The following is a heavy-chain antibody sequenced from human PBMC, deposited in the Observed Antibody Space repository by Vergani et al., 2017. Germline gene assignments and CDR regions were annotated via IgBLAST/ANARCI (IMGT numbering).Heavy chain of an antibody. Sequence: QVQLVQSGAEVKKPGASVKVSCKASGYTFTSYGISWVRQAPGQGLEWMGWISAYNGNTNYAQKLQGRVTMTTDTSTSTAYMELRSLRSDDTAVYYCARSLYYDFWSGYYTGYYYYMDVWGKGTTVTVSS. V-gene: IGHV1-18*01. J-gene: IGHJ6*03. CDR3: ARSLYYDFWSGYYTGYYYYMDV. CDR2: ISAYNGNT. CDR1: GYTFTSYG. D-gene: IGHD3-3*01.